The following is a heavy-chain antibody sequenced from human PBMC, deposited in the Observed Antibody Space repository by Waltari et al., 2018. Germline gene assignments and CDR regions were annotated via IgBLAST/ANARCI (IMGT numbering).Heavy chain of an antibody. CDR1: GYSISSGYY. CDR3: GRADYTGHHTSLDV. V-gene: IGHV4-38-2*01. J-gene: IGHJ6*02. Sequence: QVQLQESGPGLVKPSETLSLTCAVSGYSISSGYYWTWIRQPPGMGLDWIATISHTGTTHDNPSLKSRGTISKDTSKNQFSLKLTSVTAADTAVYYCGRADYTGHHTSLDVWGQGTTVTVSS. D-gene: IGHD3-16*01. CDR2: ISHTGTT.